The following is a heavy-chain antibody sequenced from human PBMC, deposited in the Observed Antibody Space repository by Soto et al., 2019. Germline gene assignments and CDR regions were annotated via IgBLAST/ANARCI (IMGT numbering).Heavy chain of an antibody. V-gene: IGHV4-30-4*01. J-gene: IGHJ4*02. Sequence: QVQLQESGPGLVKPSQTLSLTCTVSGGSISSVDYYWSWIRQPPGKGLEWIGYIYYSGSTYYNPSLTSRVTISVDTSKNQFALKLSSVTAADKAVYYCARAQGSGFLVSWCQGTLVTVSS. CDR3: ARAQGSGFLVS. CDR1: GGSISSVDYY. D-gene: IGHD3-10*01. CDR2: IYYSGST.